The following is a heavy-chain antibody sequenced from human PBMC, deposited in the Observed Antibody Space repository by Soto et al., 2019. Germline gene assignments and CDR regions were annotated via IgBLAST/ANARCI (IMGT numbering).Heavy chain of an antibody. CDR2: IYHSGST. CDR1: GGSISSGDYH. CDR3: ARQEGRWLWSFDR. J-gene: IGHJ5*02. D-gene: IGHD5-18*01. Sequence: SETLSLTCTVSGGSISSGDYHWAWIRQPPGKGLEWIGSIYHSGSTNYNPSLKSRVSISVDTSKNQFSLNLSSVTAADTAVYYCARQEGRWLWSFDRWGQGTLVTVSS. V-gene: IGHV4-39*01.